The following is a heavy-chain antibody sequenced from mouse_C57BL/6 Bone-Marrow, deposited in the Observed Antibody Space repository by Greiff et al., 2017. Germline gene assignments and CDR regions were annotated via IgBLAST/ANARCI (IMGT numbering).Heavy chain of an antibody. V-gene: IGHV1-81*01. Sequence: VKVVESGAELARPGASVKLSCKASGYTFTSYGISWVKQRTGQGLEWIGEIYPRSGNTYYNEKFKGKATLTADKSSSTAYMELRSLTSEDSAVYFRARPITTVVVGDYWGQGTTLTVSS. CDR2: IYPRSGNT. D-gene: IGHD1-1*01. CDR3: ARPITTVVVGDY. J-gene: IGHJ2*01. CDR1: GYTFTSYG.